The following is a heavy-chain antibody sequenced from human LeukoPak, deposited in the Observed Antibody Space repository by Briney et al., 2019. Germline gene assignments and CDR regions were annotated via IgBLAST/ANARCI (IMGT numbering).Heavy chain of an antibody. J-gene: IGHJ6*03. CDR3: ARMTGYYYYYMDV. D-gene: IGHD3-10*01. CDR2: INHSGST. V-gene: IGHV4-34*01. Sequence: SETLSLTCAVYGGSFSGYYRSWIRQPPGKGLEWIGEINHSGSTNYNPSLKSRVTISVDTSKNQFSLKLSSVTAADTAVYYCARMTGYYYYYMDVWGKGTTVTVSS. CDR1: GGSFSGYY.